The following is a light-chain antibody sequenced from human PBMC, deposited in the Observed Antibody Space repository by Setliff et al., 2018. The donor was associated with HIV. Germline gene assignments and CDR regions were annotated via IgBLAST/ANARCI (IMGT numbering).Light chain of an antibody. J-gene: IGLJ3*02. CDR2: EVI. V-gene: IGLV2-14*01. CDR1: SRDVGGYNY. Sequence: QSALTQPASVSGSPGQSITISCTGTSRDVGGYNYVSWYQQHPGKAPKLIIYEVINRPSGVSDRFSGSKSGNTASLTISDLQAEDEADYYCSSYKTGNTLVFGGGTKVTVL. CDR3: SSYKTGNTLV.